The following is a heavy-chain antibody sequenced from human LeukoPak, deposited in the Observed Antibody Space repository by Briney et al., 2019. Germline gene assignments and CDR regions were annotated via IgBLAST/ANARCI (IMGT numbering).Heavy chain of an antibody. Sequence: SETLSLTCAVSGYSITTGYHWGWIRQPPGRGLEWIASIYHTGSTYYNPSLTSRVTISVDTSKNQFSLKLTSVTAADTAVFYCAILRNGWSFDFWGPGTLVTVSS. CDR3: AILRNGWSFDF. V-gene: IGHV4-38-2*01. J-gene: IGHJ4*02. CDR1: GYSITTGYH. D-gene: IGHD6-19*01. CDR2: IYHTGST.